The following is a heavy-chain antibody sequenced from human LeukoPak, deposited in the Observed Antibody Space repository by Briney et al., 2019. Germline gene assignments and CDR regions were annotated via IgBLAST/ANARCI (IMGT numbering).Heavy chain of an antibody. J-gene: IGHJ4*02. CDR2: IYYSGST. V-gene: IGHV4-30-4*01. Sequence: SETLSLTCTVSGGSISSGDYYWSWIRQPPGKGLEWIGYIYYSGSTYYNPSLKSRDTISVDTSKNQFSLKLSSVTAADTAVYYYARVIYGSGSYYIDYWGQGTLVTVSS. CDR1: GGSISSGDYY. CDR3: ARVIYGSGSYYIDY. D-gene: IGHD3-10*01.